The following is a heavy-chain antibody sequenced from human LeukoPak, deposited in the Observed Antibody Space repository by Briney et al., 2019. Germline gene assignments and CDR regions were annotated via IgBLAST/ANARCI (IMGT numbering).Heavy chain of an antibody. V-gene: IGHV3-66*01. CDR1: GFTVSANY. CDR2: IYSGGRT. CDR3: AGGPFSGNTFEH. J-gene: IGHJ4*02. Sequence: GGSLRLSCAASGFTVSANYMSWVRQAPGKGLEWVSVIYSGGRTYYADSVKGRFTISRDISKNTLYLQMNSLRAEDTAVYYCAGGPFSGNTFEHWGQGTLVTVSS. D-gene: IGHD3-10*01.